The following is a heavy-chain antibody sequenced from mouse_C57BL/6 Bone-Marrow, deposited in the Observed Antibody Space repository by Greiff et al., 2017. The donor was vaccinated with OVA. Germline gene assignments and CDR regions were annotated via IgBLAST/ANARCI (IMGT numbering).Heavy chain of an antibody. J-gene: IGHJ4*01. CDR1: GFNIKNTY. D-gene: IGHD2-2*01. CDR2: IDPANGNT. CDR3: ARNLLWLRRFSYYAMDY. Sequence: EVQLQQSVAELVRPGASVKLSCTASGFNIKNTYMHWVKQRPEQGLEGIGRIDPANGNTKYAPKLQGKATITADTSSNTAYLHLSSLTSEDTSIYYCARNLLWLRRFSYYAMDYWGQGTSVTVSS. V-gene: IGHV14-3*01.